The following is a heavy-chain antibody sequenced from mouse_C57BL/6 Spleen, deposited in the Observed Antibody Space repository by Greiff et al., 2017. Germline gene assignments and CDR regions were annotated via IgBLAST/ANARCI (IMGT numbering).Heavy chain of an antibody. D-gene: IGHD4-1*01. CDR1: GYTFTSYW. Sequence: QVQLQQPGAELVMPGASVKLSCKASGYTFTSYWMHWVKQRPGQGLEWIGEIDPSDSYTNYNQKFKGKSTLTVDKSSSTAYMQLSSLTSEDSAVYYCARGELGRGMAMDYWGQGTSVTVSS. V-gene: IGHV1-69*01. CDR2: IDPSDSYT. J-gene: IGHJ4*01. CDR3: ARGELGRGMAMDY.